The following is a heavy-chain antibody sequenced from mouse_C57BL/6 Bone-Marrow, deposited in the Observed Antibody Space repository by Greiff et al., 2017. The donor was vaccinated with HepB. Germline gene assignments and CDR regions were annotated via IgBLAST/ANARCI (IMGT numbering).Heavy chain of an antibody. J-gene: IGHJ2*01. CDR2: IYPGSGNT. CDR3: ARPHYYGSSPFDY. Sequence: QVQLQQSGPELVKPGASVKISCKASGYSFTSYYIHWVKQRPGQGLEWIGWIYPGSGNTKYNEKFKGKATLTADTSSSTAYMQLSSLTSEDSAVYYCARPHYYGSSPFDYWGQGTTLTVSS. V-gene: IGHV1-66*01. CDR1: GYSFTSYY. D-gene: IGHD1-1*01.